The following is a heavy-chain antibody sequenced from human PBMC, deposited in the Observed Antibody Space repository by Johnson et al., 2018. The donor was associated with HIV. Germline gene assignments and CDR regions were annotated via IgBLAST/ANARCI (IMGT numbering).Heavy chain of an antibody. Sequence: VQLVESGGGVVQPGRSLRLSCAASGFTFSNYAMHWVRQAPGKGLEWVAVISYDGSNKYYADSVKGRFTISRDNSKNTVYLQMNSLRAEDTAVYYCARPLNNFPSNFDAFDIWGQGTMVTVSS. D-gene: IGHD4-11*01. CDR3: ARPLNNFPSNFDAFDI. CDR2: ISYDGSNK. V-gene: IGHV3-30*04. CDR1: GFTFSNYA. J-gene: IGHJ3*02.